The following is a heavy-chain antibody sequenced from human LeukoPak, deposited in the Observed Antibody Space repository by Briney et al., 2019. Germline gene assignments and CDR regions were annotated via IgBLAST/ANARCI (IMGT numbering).Heavy chain of an antibody. CDR3: ARESTDAFDI. Sequence: SAKVSCKASGGTFSSYAISWARQAPGQGLEWMGGIIPIFGTANYAQKFQGRVTITADESTSTAYMELSSLRSEDTAVYHCARESTDAFDIWGQGTMVTVSS. CDR2: IIPIFGTA. J-gene: IGHJ3*02. CDR1: GGTFSSYA. V-gene: IGHV1-69*13.